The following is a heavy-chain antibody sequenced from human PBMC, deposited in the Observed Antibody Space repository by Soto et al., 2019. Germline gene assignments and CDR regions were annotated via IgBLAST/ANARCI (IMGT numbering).Heavy chain of an antibody. V-gene: IGHV3-30-3*01. CDR1: GFDSSSYA. CDR3: ASSLTGTLLDAFDI. Sequence: TGGSLRLSCAAFGFDSSSYAMHWGRQAPGKGLEWVAIISYDGSIEYYADAVKGRFTISRDNSKNTLYLQMNSLRAEDTAMYYCASSLTGTLLDAFDIWGQGTVVTVSS. D-gene: IGHD1-20*01. CDR2: ISYDGSIE. J-gene: IGHJ3*02.